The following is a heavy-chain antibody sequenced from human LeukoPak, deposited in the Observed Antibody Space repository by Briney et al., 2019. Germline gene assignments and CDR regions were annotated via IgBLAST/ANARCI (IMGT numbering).Heavy chain of an antibody. V-gene: IGHV1-2*02. D-gene: IGHD3-9*01. Sequence: GASAKVSCKASGYTFTGYYMHWVRQAPGQGLEWMGWINPNSGGTNYAQKFQGRVTMTRDTSISTTYMELSRLRSDDTAVYYCARDFHPFLLRYFDGSSGGDYWGQGTLVTVSS. CDR3: ARDFHPFLLRYFDGSSGGDY. CDR1: GYTFTGYY. J-gene: IGHJ4*02. CDR2: INPNSGGT.